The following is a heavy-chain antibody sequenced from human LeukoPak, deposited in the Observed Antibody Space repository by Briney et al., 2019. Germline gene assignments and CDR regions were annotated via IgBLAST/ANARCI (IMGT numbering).Heavy chain of an antibody. CDR3: ARLQLERRPTVDAFDI. D-gene: IGHD1-1*01. CDR1: GFTFSSYG. CDR2: IWYDGSNK. J-gene: IGHJ3*02. Sequence: PGRSLRLSCAASGFTFSSYGMHWVRQAPGKGLEWVAVIWYDGSNKYYADSVKGRFAISRDNSKNTLYLQMNSLRAEDTAVYYCARLQLERRPTVDAFDIWGHGTVVSVS. V-gene: IGHV3-33*01.